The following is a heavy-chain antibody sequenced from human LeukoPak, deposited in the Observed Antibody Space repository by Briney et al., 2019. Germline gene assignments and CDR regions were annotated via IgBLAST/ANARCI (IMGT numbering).Heavy chain of an antibody. CDR2: ISTYNGNT. Sequence: SVKVSCKASGYTFTTYDISWVRQAPGQGLEWMGWISTYNGNTNYAQKLQGRVTMTTDTSTTTAYMELRSLTSDDTALYYCARGGISAPAGFDPWGQGTLVTVSS. CDR1: GYTFTTYD. D-gene: IGHD6-13*01. J-gene: IGHJ5*02. CDR3: ARGGISAPAGFDP. V-gene: IGHV1-18*01.